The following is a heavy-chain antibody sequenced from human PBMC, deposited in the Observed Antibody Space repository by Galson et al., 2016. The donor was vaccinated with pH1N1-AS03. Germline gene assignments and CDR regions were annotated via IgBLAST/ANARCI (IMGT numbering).Heavy chain of an antibody. D-gene: IGHD3-10*01. J-gene: IGHJ4*02. CDR2: IYWHDDK. CDR1: GFSLNDGGLG. CDR3: AHRFYGSGASFFDF. V-gene: IGHV2-5*01. Sequence: PALVKPTQTLTLTCTFSGFSLNDGGLGVGWTRQPPGKALEWLGMIYWHDDKRYNPSLQNRLTLTQGVSKSEVVLQMTNVDPEDTATYYRAHRFYGSGASFFDFWGQGIVLVVS.